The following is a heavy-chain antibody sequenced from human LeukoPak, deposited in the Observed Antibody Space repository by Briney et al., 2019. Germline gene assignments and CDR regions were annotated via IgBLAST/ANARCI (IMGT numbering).Heavy chain of an antibody. CDR3: ASKTVTFDY. CDR1: GSSISSSSYY. Sequence: PSETLSLTCTVSGSSISSSSYYWGWIRQPPGKGLEWIGSIYYSGSTYYNPSLKSRVTISVDTSKNQFSLKLSSVTAADTAVYYCASKTVTFDYWGQGTLVTVSS. D-gene: IGHD2-21*02. CDR2: IYYSGST. V-gene: IGHV4-39*07. J-gene: IGHJ4*02.